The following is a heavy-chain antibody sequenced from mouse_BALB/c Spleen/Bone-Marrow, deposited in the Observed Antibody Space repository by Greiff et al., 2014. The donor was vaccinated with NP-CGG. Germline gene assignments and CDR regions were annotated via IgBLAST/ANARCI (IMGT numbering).Heavy chain of an antibody. Sequence: VQLQQSGPELVKPGASVKISCKASGYAFSSSWMNWVKQRPGQGLEWIGRIYPGDGDTNYNGKFKGKATLTADKSSSTAYMQLSSLTSVDSAVYFCARSDGYRTMDYWGQGTSVTVPS. V-gene: IGHV1-82*01. D-gene: IGHD2-3*01. CDR1: GYAFSSSW. J-gene: IGHJ4*01. CDR3: ARSDGYRTMDY. CDR2: IYPGDGDT.